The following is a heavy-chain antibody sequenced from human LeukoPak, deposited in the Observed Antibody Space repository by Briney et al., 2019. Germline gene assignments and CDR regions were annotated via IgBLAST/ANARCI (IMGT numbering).Heavy chain of an antibody. J-gene: IGHJ4*02. CDR3: ARDQYDTWSRRGNFDS. CDR2: IKLDGSEK. D-gene: IGHD3-3*01. Sequence: GGSLRLSCVASGFTFGKHWMSWVRQAPGKGLEWVASIKLDGSEKNYVDSVKGRFTISRDNTKNSLYLQMNSLRVEDTAVFYCARDQYDTWSRRGNFDSWGQGTLVIVSS. CDR1: GFTFGKHW. V-gene: IGHV3-7*03.